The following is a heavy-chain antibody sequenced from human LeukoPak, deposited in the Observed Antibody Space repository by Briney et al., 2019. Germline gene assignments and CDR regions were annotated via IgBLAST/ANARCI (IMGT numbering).Heavy chain of an antibody. CDR3: ARDREYHDSSGPDY. CDR1: GGSFSGYY. J-gene: IGHJ4*02. Sequence: PSETLSLTCAVYGGSFSGYYWSWIRQPPGKGLEWIGEINHSGSTNYNPSLKSRVTISVDTSKNQFSLKLSSVTAADTAVYYCARDREYHDSSGPDYWGQGTLVTVSS. CDR2: INHSGST. D-gene: IGHD3-22*01. V-gene: IGHV4-34*01.